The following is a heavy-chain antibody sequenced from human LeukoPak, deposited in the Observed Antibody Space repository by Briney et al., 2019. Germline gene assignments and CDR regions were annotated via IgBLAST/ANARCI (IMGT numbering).Heavy chain of an antibody. J-gene: IGHJ4*02. D-gene: IGHD6-13*01. CDR2: ISWNSGSI. Sequence: GGSLRLSCAASGFTFDDYAMHGVRQAPGKGLEWGSGISWNSGSIGYADSVKGRFTISRDNAKNSLYLQMNSLRAEDTALYYCAKDVAIAGGHTGLPYYSDSWGQGTLVTVSS. V-gene: IGHV3-9*01. CDR1: GFTFDDYA. CDR3: AKDVAIAGGHTGLPYYSDS.